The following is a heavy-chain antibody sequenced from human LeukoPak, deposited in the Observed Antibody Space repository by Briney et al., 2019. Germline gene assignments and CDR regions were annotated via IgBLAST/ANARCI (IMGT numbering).Heavy chain of an antibody. D-gene: IGHD2-2*02. CDR3: ATFYCSSTSCYIEYYYGMDV. Sequence: GASVKVSCKVSGYTLTELSMHWVRQAPGKGLEWMGGFDPEDGETIYAQKFQGRVTMTEDTSTDTAYMELSSLRSEDTAVYYCATFYCSSTSCYIEYYYGMDVWGQGTTVTVSS. J-gene: IGHJ6*02. CDR2: FDPEDGET. V-gene: IGHV1-24*01. CDR1: GYTLTELS.